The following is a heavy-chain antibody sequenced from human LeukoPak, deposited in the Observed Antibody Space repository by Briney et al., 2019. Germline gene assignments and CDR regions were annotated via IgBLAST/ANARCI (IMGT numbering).Heavy chain of an antibody. V-gene: IGHV3-20*04. CDR1: GFTFDDYG. CDR3: ARDAYYDSPGYYYMDV. D-gene: IGHD3-22*01. Sequence: GGSLRLSCAASGFTFDDYGVSWVRQAPGKGLEWVSGINWNGGSTGYADSVKGRFTISRDNAKNSLYLQMNSLRAEDTALYYCARDAYYDSPGYYYMDVWGKGTTVTVSS. CDR2: INWNGGST. J-gene: IGHJ6*03.